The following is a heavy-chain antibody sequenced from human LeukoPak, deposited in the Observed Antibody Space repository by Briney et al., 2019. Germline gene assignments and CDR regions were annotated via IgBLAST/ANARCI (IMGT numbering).Heavy chain of an antibody. J-gene: IGHJ4*02. CDR3: AKTRGVITMIVVVTYYFDY. Sequence: QPGGSLRLSCAASGFTFSSYAMSWVRQAPGKGLEWVSAISGSGGSTYYADSVKGRFTISRDNSKITLYLQMNSLRAEDTAVYYCAKTRGVITMIVVVTYYFDYWGQGTLVTVSS. D-gene: IGHD3-22*01. CDR1: GFTFSSYA. V-gene: IGHV3-23*01. CDR2: ISGSGGST.